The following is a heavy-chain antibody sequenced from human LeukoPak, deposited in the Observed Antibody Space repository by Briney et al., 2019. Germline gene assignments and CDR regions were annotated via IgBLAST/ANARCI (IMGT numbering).Heavy chain of an antibody. CDR3: ARDKGKQQLYGMDV. CDR2: TLFDGSKK. D-gene: IGHD1-1*01. J-gene: IGHJ6*02. Sequence: GGSLRLSCVASGLIFSNFGMHWVRQAPGKGPEWVAATLFDGSKKWYVDSVEGRFTISRDQSKNTLYLRMNSLRVEDTAIYYCARDKGKQQLYGMDVWGQGTTVSVSS. CDR1: GLIFSNFG. V-gene: IGHV3-33*01.